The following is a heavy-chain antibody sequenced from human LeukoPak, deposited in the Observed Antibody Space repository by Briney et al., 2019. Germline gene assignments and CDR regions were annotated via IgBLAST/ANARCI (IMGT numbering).Heavy chain of an antibody. J-gene: IGHJ5*02. V-gene: IGHV4-59*08. CDR2: IYYSGST. Sequence: SETLSLTCTVSGGSISSYYWSWIRQPPGKGLEWIGYIYYSGSTNYNPSLKSRVTISVDTPKNQFSLKLSSVTAADTAVYYCARTPIAVAGFGFDPWGQGTLVTVSS. D-gene: IGHD6-19*01. CDR1: GGSISSYY. CDR3: ARTPIAVAGFGFDP.